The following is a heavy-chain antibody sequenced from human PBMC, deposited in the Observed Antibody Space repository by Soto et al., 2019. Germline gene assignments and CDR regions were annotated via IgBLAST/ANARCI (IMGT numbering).Heavy chain of an antibody. CDR3: VKDESINWYSGHFRH. D-gene: IGHD6-13*01. V-gene: IGHV3-9*01. J-gene: IGHJ1*01. Sequence: EVKLVESGGGLVQPGRYLRLSCAASGFTFDDYAMHWVRQVPGKGLEGVSGINWNSGSIGYADSVKGRFAISIDNAKNSLHLQMNSLGAEDTAFYYCVKDESINWYSGHFRHWGQGTLVTVSS. CDR2: INWNSGSI. CDR1: GFTFDDYA.